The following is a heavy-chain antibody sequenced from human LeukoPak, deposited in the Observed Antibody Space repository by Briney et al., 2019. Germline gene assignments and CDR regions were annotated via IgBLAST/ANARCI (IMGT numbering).Heavy chain of an antibody. Sequence: SETLSLTCTVSGGSISSGSYYWSWIRQPAGKGLEWIGRIYTSGSTNYNPSLKSRVTISVDTSKNQFSLKLSSVTAADTAVYYCARVRFLEWFGSGWFDPWGQGTLVTVSS. CDR3: ARVRFLEWFGSGWFDP. CDR2: IYTSGST. D-gene: IGHD3-3*01. CDR1: GGSISSGSYY. J-gene: IGHJ5*02. V-gene: IGHV4-61*02.